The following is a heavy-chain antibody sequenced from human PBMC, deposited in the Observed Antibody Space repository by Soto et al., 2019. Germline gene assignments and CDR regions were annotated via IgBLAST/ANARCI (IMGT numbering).Heavy chain of an antibody. Sequence: SETLSLTCTVSGGSISGSSYYWGWIRQPPGKGLEWIGNIYYSGSTYYNPSLKSRVTISVDTSKNQFSLKLSSVTAADTAVYYCVSGSYDPFDYWGQGTLVTVS. J-gene: IGHJ4*02. CDR1: GGSISGSSYY. CDR2: IYYSGST. CDR3: VSGSYDPFDY. V-gene: IGHV4-39*07. D-gene: IGHD1-26*01.